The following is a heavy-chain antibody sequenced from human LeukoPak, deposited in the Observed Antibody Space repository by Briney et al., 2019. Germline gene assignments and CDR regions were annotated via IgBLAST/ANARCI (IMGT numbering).Heavy chain of an antibody. Sequence: GGSLRLSCAASGFTFGSYWMHWVRQAPGKGLVWVSRIDSDGSSTSYADSVKGRFTISRDNAKNTLYLQMNSLRAEDTAVYYCARDHCSSTSCYYYYYYGMDVWGQGTTVTVSS. D-gene: IGHD2-2*01. CDR3: ARDHCSSTSCYYYYYYGMDV. CDR1: GFTFGSYW. V-gene: IGHV3-74*01. CDR2: IDSDGSST. J-gene: IGHJ6*02.